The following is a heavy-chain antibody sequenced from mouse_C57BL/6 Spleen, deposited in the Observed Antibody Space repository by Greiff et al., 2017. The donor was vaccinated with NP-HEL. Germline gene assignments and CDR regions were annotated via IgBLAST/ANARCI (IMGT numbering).Heavy chain of an antibody. CDR2: IRNKANGYTT. CDR3: ARYYYYGSSYFDY. J-gene: IGHJ2*01. V-gene: IGHV7-3*01. Sequence: EVQVVESGGGLVQPGGSLSLSCAASGFTFTDYYMSWVRQPPGKALEWLGFIRNKANGYTTEYSASVKGRFTISRDNSQSILYLQMNALRAEDSATYYCARYYYYGSSYFDYWGQGTTLTVSS. CDR1: GFTFTDYY. D-gene: IGHD1-1*01.